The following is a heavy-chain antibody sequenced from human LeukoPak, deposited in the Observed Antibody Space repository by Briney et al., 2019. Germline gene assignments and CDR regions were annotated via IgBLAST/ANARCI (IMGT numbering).Heavy chain of an antibody. D-gene: IGHD3-3*01. CDR3: ARSNYDFWSGIPGMFDP. J-gene: IGHJ5*02. CDR2: IYYSGST. Sequence: QGSGPGLVKPSETLSLTCTVSGGSISRSSYYWGWIRPPPRKGLEWIVSIYYSGSTYYNPSLKSRVTISVDTSKNQFSLKLSSVTAADTAVYYCARSNYDFWSGIPGMFDPWGQGTLVTVSS. V-gene: IGHV4-39*01. CDR1: GGSISRSSYY.